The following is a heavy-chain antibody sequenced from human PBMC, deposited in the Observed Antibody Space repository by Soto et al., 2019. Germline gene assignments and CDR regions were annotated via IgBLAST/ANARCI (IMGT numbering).Heavy chain of an antibody. CDR3: ATMGTPATGLYFFDY. Sequence: QVQLQESGPGLVKPSQTLSLTCTVSGGSISSGNYYWSWIRQPPGKGLEWIGLISYSGSTYYSTSLKSRVNISVDPSKRQFSLILSFVPAADTAVYYCATMGTPATGLYFFDYWAQGSLVTVSS. V-gene: IGHV4-30-4*01. D-gene: IGHD2-15*01. CDR2: ISYSGST. J-gene: IGHJ4*02. CDR1: GGSISSGNYY.